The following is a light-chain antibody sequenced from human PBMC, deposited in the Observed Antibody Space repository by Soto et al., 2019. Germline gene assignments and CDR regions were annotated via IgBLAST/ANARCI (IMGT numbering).Light chain of an antibody. CDR3: SSYTPSRNTYV. CDR1: SSDVGGYNY. CDR2: EVT. J-gene: IGLJ1*01. Sequence: ALTQPPSASGSPGQSVTISCTGTSSDVGGYNYVSWYQQHPGKAPKLMIYEVTKRPSGVPDRFSGSKSDSSASLTISGLQAEDEADYYCSSYTPSRNTYVVGTGTKVTVL. V-gene: IGLV2-8*01.